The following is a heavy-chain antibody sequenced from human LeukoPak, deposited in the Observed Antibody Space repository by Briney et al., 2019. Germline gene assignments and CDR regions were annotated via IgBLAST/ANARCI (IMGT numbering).Heavy chain of an antibody. CDR1: GGTFSSYA. Sequence: VKVSCKASGGTFSSYAFSWVRQAPGQGLEWMGGIIPIVGTTNYAQMFQGRVTITADESTSTVYMELSSLRSEDTAVYYCARAYSSSWYDDYWGQGTLVTVSS. J-gene: IGHJ4*02. CDR2: IIPIVGTT. CDR3: ARAYSSSWYDDY. D-gene: IGHD6-13*01. V-gene: IGHV1-69*01.